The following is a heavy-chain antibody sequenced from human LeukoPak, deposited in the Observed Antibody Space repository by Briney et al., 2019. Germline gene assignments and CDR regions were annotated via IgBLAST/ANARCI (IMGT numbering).Heavy chain of an antibody. V-gene: IGHV4-39*01. CDR3: ARLVGATNFDY. CDR2: IYYSGST. Sequence: KPSETLSLTCTVSGGSISSSSYYWGWIRQPPGKGLEWVGSIYYSGSTYYNPSLKSRVIISVDTSKNQFSLKLSSVTAADTAVYYCARLVGATNFDYWGQGTLVTVSS. CDR1: GGSISSSSYY. J-gene: IGHJ4*02. D-gene: IGHD1-26*01.